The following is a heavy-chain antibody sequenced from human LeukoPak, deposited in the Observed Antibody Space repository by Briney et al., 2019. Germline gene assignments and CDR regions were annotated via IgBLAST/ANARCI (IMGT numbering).Heavy chain of an antibody. Sequence: SETLSLTCAVYGGSFSGYYWTWIRQTPDTGLERIGEMNPSGSTNYNPSLKGRITITVDTSKIQFSLELSSVTAADTAVYYCARGRQDVTMIVVVMTAVSYYLDVWGKGTTVTVS. V-gene: IGHV4-34*01. CDR1: GGSFSGYY. CDR3: ARGRQDVTMIVVVMTAVSYYLDV. D-gene: IGHD3-22*01. CDR2: MNPSGST. J-gene: IGHJ6*03.